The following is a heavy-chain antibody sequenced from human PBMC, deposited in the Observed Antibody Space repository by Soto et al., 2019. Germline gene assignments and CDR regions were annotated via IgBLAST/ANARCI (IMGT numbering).Heavy chain of an antibody. CDR1: GYTFTSYG. CDR3: ATTFNYYDSSGPRGWFDP. CDR2: ISAYNGNT. D-gene: IGHD3-22*01. Sequence: GASVKVSCKASGYTFTSYGISWVRQAPGQGLEWMGWISAYNGNTNYAQKLQGRVTMTTDTSTSTAYMELRSLRSDDTAVYYCATTFNYYDSSGPRGWFDPWGQGTLVTVSS. J-gene: IGHJ5*02. V-gene: IGHV1-18*04.